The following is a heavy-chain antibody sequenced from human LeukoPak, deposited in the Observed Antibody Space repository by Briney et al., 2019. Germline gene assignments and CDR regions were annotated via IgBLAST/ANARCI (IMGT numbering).Heavy chain of an antibody. CDR1: GGSISSYS. CDR3: AREVAQGRYSNFDY. J-gene: IGHJ4*02. CDR2: IYTSGST. V-gene: IGHV4-4*07. Sequence: SETLSLTCTVSGGSISSYSWSWIRQPAGKGLEWIGRIYTSGSTNYNPSLKSRVTMSVDTSKNQFSLKLSSVTAADTAVYYCAREVAQGRYSNFDYWGQGTLVTVSS. D-gene: IGHD5-18*01.